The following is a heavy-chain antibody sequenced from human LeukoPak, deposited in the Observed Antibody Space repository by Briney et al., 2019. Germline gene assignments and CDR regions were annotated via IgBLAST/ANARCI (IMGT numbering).Heavy chain of an antibody. CDR2: MNPNSGNT. CDR3: ARGSGWPYCYYMDV. J-gene: IGHJ6*03. CDR1: GYTFTSYD. V-gene: IGHV1-8*01. D-gene: IGHD6-19*01. Sequence: ASVKVSCKASGYTFTSYDINWVRQATGQGLEWMAWMNPNSGNTGYAQKFQGRVTMTRNTSISTAYMELSNLRSEDTAVYYCARGSGWPYCYYMDVRGKGTTVTVSS.